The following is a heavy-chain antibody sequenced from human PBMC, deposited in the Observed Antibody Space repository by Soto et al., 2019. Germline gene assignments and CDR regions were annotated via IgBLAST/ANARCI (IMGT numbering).Heavy chain of an antibody. CDR2: IDWDDDK. CDR3: ARVVVVVTATPAYYYYYGMDV. D-gene: IGHD2-15*01. V-gene: IGHV2-70*01. Sequence: SGPTLVNPTQTLTLTCTFSGFSLSTSGMCVSWIRQPPGKALEWLALIDWDDDKYYSTSLKTRLTISKDTSKNQVVLTMTNMDPVDTATYYCARVVVVVTATPAYYYYYGMDVWGQGTTVTVSS. J-gene: IGHJ6*02. CDR1: GFSLSTSGMC.